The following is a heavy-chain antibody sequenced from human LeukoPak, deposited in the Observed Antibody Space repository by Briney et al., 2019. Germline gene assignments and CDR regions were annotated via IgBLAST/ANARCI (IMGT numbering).Heavy chain of an antibody. CDR2: ISSSGSTI. D-gene: IGHD1-26*01. V-gene: IGHV3-48*03. J-gene: IGHJ4*02. CDR1: GFTFSSYE. CDR3: ARGVLLFDY. Sequence: GGSLRLSCAASGFTFSSYEMNWVRRAPGKGLEWVSYISSSGSTIYYADSVKGRFTISRDNSKNTPYLQMNSLRAEDTAVYYCARGVLLFDYWGQGTLVTVSS.